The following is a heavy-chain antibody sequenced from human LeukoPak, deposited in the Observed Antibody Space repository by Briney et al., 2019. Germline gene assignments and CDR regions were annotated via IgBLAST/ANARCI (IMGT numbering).Heavy chain of an antibody. D-gene: IGHD1-14*01. CDR1: GGSISSYY. J-gene: IGHJ5*02. CDR3: ARDTGSHNWFDP. CDR2: IYYSGST. Sequence: SETLSLTCTVSGGSISSYYWSWIRQPPGKGLEWIGYIYYSGSTNYNPSLKSRVTISVDTSKNQFSLKLSSVTAADTAVYYCARDTGSHNWFDPWGQGTLVTASS. V-gene: IGHV4-59*01.